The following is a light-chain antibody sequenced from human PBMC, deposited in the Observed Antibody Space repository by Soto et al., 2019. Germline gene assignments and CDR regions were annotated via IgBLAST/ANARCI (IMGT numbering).Light chain of an antibody. J-gene: IGKJ5*01. CDR2: DAS. Sequence: DIQMTGSPSSLSASVGNRVIITCQASQNINNYLNWYQQKPGRAPKLLIYDASNLEAGVPSRFRGSGSGTDFTFTISRLQPEDIATYYCQQYENLPTFGQGTRLEIK. V-gene: IGKV1-33*01. CDR1: QNINNY. CDR3: QQYENLPT.